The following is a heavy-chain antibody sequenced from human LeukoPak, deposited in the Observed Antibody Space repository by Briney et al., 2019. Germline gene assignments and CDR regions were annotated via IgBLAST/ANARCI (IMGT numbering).Heavy chain of an antibody. V-gene: IGHV3-30*04. CDR1: GFTFSSYV. D-gene: IGHD3-10*01. CDR3: ARDITHYGSGPGY. Sequence: QPGGSLRLSCSASGFTFSSYVMHWVRQAPGKGLERVAVISYDGSNKYYADAVKGRFTISRDNSKNTLYLQMNSLRAEDTAVYYCARDITHYGSGPGYWGQGTLVTVSS. J-gene: IGHJ4*02. CDR2: ISYDGSNK.